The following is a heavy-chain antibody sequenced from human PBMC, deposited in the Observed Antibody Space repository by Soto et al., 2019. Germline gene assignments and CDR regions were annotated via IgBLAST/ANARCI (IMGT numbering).Heavy chain of an antibody. V-gene: IGHV3-49*03. CDR3: AKRYFDGLEAFDI. CDR2: IRNKAFGGTA. D-gene: IGHD3-9*01. J-gene: IGHJ3*02. Sequence: GGSLRLSCTASGFTFRDFAMSWFRQAPGKGLEWVGFIRNKAFGGTAEYAASVKGRFSISRDDSKSIAYLQMNSLKTDDTAMYYCAKRYFDGLEAFDISGQGTMVTVSS. CDR1: GFTFRDFA.